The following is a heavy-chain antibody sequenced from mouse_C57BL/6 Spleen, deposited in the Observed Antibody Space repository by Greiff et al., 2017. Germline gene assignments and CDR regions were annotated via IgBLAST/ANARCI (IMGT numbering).Heavy chain of an antibody. CDR1: GYTFTDYY. D-gene: IGHD1-3*01. Sequence: EVKLQESGPVLVKPGASVKMSCKASGYTFTDYYMNWVKQSHGKSLEWIGVINPYNGGTSYNQKFKGKATLTVDKSSSTAYMELNSLTSEDSAVYYCARGVGVGYFDVWGTGTTVTVSS. CDR2: INPYNGGT. V-gene: IGHV1-19*01. CDR3: ARGVGVGYFDV. J-gene: IGHJ1*03.